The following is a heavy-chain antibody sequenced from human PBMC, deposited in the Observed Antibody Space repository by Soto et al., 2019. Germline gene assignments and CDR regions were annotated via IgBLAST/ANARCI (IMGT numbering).Heavy chain of an antibody. D-gene: IGHD4-17*01. Sequence: SETLSLTCSVYGGSFSGYYWSWIRQPPGKGLEWIGEINHSGSTNYNPSLKSRVTISVDTSKNQFSLKLSSVTAADTAVYYCARGLEDGAETFDYWGQGTLVTVSS. CDR1: GGSFSGYY. V-gene: IGHV4-34*01. CDR2: INHSGST. J-gene: IGHJ4*02. CDR3: ARGLEDGAETFDY.